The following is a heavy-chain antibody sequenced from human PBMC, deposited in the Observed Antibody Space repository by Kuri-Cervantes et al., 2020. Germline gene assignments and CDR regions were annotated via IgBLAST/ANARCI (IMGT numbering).Heavy chain of an antibody. V-gene: IGHV3-30-3*01. D-gene: IGHD6-13*01. Sequence: GESLKISCAASGFTFSGCAMHWVRQAPGKGLEWVALISYDGNNKFYADSVKGRFSTSRDNAKNSLYLQMNSLRAEDTAVYYCARDVKDSSSWYGYYYYGMDVWGQGTTVTVSS. CDR1: GFTFSGCA. CDR3: ARDVKDSSSWYGYYYYGMDV. J-gene: IGHJ6*02. CDR2: ISYDGNNK.